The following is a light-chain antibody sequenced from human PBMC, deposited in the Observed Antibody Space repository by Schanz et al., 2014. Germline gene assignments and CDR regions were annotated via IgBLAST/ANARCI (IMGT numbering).Light chain of an antibody. CDR2: EGS. J-gene: IGLJ2*01. CDR3: FSYAGSNNLA. CDR1: SSDVGSYNL. Sequence: QSALTQPASVSGSPGQSITISCTGTSSDVGSYNLVSWYQQHPGKAPKLMIYEGSKRPSGVSNRFSGSKSANTASLTISGLQAEDEADYYCFSYAGSNNLAFGGGTKLTVL. V-gene: IGLV2-23*01.